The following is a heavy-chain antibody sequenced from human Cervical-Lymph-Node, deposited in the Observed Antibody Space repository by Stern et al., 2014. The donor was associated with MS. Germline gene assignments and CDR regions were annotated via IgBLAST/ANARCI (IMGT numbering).Heavy chain of an antibody. D-gene: IGHD6-13*01. CDR1: GNTFTSYY. V-gene: IGHV1-46*01. CDR3: ATYSSSWYPPWC. CDR2: INPIGGST. Sequence: DQLVESGAEVTKPGASVKISCKASGNTFTSYYMHWVRQAPGQGLEWMGIINPIGGSTHYAQKFQGRVTMTRDTSTSTVYMEVSSLRSDDAAVYYCATYSSSWYPPWCWDQGTLVTVSS. J-gene: IGHJ4*02.